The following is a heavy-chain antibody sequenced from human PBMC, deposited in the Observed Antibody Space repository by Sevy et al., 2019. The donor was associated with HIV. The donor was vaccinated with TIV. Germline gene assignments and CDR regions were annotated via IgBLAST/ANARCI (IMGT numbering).Heavy chain of an antibody. J-gene: IGHJ4*02. Sequence: SETLSLTCTVSGGSISSGNYYWGWLRQPPGKGLEWIGSIYYSGSTYYNPSLKSRVTISVDTSKNQFYLNLISVTAADTAVYYCARPSDERWSGYFLAAFDYWGQGILVTVSS. V-gene: IGHV4-39*01. CDR3: ARPSDERWSGYFLAAFDY. CDR2: IYYSGST. CDR1: GGSISSGNYY. D-gene: IGHD3-3*01.